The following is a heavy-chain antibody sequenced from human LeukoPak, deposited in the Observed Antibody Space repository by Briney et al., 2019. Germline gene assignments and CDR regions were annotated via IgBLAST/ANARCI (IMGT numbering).Heavy chain of an antibody. V-gene: IGHV3-23*01. Sequence: PGGSLRLSCAASGFTFSSYAMSWVRQAPGKGLEWVSAISGSGGSTYYADSVKGRFTISRDNSKNTLYLQMNSLRAEDTAVYYCARGPLSGYYYYYMDVWGKGTTVTVSS. CDR2: ISGSGGST. J-gene: IGHJ6*03. CDR3: ARGPLSGYYYYYMDV. CDR1: GFTFSSYA.